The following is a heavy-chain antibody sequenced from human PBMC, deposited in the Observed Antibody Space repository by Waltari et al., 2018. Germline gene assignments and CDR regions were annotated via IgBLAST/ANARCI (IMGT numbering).Heavy chain of an antibody. J-gene: IGHJ4*02. CDR2: ISGRGGST. Sequence: MSWVRHATGKGLEWVSAISGRGGSTYYADSVKGRFTISRDNSKNTLYLQMNSLRAEDTAVYYCAKVVSSSWYLDYWGQGTLVTVSS. D-gene: IGHD6-13*01. CDR3: AKVVSSSWYLDY. V-gene: IGHV3-23*01.